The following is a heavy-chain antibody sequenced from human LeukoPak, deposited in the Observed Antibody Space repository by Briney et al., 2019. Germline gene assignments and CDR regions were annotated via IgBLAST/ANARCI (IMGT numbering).Heavy chain of an antibody. V-gene: IGHV1-69*05. CDR1: GGTFSSYA. CDR2: IIPIFGTA. Sequence: SVKVSCKASGGTFSSYAISWVRQAPGQGLEWMGRIIPIFGTANYAQKFQGRVTITTDESTSTAYMELRRLRSEHTDVYYCERRSYYNDYWGQGTLVTVSS. CDR3: ERRSYYNDY. J-gene: IGHJ4*02. D-gene: IGHD3-10*01.